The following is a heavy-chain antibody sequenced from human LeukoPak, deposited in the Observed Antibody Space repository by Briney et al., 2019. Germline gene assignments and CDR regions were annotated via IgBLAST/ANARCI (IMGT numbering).Heavy chain of an antibody. CDR3: ARDGGDIVVVVAATLGYYYGMDV. V-gene: IGHV1-69*13. Sequence: ASVKVSCTASGGTFSSYAISWVRQAPGQGLEWMGGIIPIFGTANYAQKFQGRVTITADESTSTAYMELSSLRSEDTAVYYCARDGGDIVVVVAATLGYYYGMDVWGQGTTVTVSS. CDR1: GGTFSSYA. J-gene: IGHJ6*02. D-gene: IGHD2-15*01. CDR2: IIPIFGTA.